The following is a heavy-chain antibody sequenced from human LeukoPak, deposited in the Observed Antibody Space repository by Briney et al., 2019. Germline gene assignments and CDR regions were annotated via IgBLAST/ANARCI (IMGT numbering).Heavy chain of an antibody. V-gene: IGHV4-4*07. D-gene: IGHD6-19*01. J-gene: IGHJ4*02. Sequence: SETLSLTCTVSGGSISSYYWSWIRQPAGKGLEWIGRIYTSGSTNYNPSLKSRVTMSVDTSKNQFSLKLSSVTAADTAVYYCARGDVERRGWASPFAYWGQGTLVTVFS. CDR2: IYTSGST. CDR3: ARGDVERRGWASPFAY. CDR1: GGSISSYY.